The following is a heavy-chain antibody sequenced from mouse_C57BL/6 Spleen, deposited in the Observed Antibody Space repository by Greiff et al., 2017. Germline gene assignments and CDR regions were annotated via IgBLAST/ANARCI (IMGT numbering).Heavy chain of an antibody. CDR3: ARSDGYYFDY. CDR1: GYTFTSYW. CDR2: IYPGSGST. V-gene: IGHV1-55*01. D-gene: IGHD2-3*01. J-gene: IGHJ2*01. Sequence: QVQLKQPGAELVKPGASVKMSCKASGYTFTSYWITWVKQRPGQGLEWIGDIYPGSGSTNYNEKFKSKATLTVDTSSSTAYMELRSLTSEDSAVYFCARSDGYYFDYWGQGTTLTVSS.